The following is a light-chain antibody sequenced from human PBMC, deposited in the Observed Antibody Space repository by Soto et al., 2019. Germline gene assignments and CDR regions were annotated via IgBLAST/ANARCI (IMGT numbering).Light chain of an antibody. Sequence: EVVMTQSPATLSVSPGERATLSCRASRGIGSTLAWYQQKPGQTPRLLIYDTSTRATGVPGRFIGSRSGTEFTLTITSLQSEDCAIYYCQHYVTGPLAFGGGNRVENK. V-gene: IGKV3-15*01. CDR3: QHYVTGPLA. J-gene: IGKJ4*01. CDR1: RGIGST. CDR2: DTS.